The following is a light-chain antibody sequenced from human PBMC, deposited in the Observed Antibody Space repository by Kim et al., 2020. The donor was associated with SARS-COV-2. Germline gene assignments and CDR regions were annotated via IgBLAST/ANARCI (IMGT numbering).Light chain of an antibody. CDR3: QSYDSRLSGWV. V-gene: IGLV1-40*01. CDR2: ADT. J-gene: IGLJ3*02. CDR1: SSNIGAGYD. Sequence: QRVTISCTGSSSNIGAGYDVHWYQQLPGRAPKRLIFADTRRPSGVPDRLSGSKSGTSASLAITGLQAEDEADYYCQSYDSRLSGWVFGGGTQLTVL.